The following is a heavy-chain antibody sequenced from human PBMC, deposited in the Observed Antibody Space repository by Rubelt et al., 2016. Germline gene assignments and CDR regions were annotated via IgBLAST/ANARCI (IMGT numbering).Heavy chain of an antibody. J-gene: IGHJ5*02. V-gene: IGHV4-34*01. CDR2: INHSGRT. Sequence: QVQLQQWGAGLLKPSETLSLTCAVYGGSFSGYYWRWIRQPPGTGLEWIGGINHSGRTNYNPSLQHSVPISIDTSKNQFPLELSTCTAADTAVYYCARGPSPHNWCDPWGQGTLVTVSS. CDR3: ARGPSPHNWCDP. CDR1: GGSFSGYY.